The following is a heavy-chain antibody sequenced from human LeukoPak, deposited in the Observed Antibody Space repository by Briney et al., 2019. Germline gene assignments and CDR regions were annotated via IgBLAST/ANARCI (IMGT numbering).Heavy chain of an antibody. D-gene: IGHD3-9*01. Sequence: SETLSLTCTVSGYSISSGYYWGWIRQPPGKGLEWIGSIYHSGSTYYNPSLKSRVTISVDTSKNQLSLKLSSVTAADTAVYYCARSINWFDPWGQGTLVTVSS. V-gene: IGHV4-38-2*02. CDR3: ARSINWFDP. CDR2: IYHSGST. J-gene: IGHJ5*02. CDR1: GYSISSGYY.